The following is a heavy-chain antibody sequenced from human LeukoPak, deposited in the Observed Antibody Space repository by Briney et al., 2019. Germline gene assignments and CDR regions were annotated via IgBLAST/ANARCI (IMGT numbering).Heavy chain of an antibody. CDR3: ARNQEIDYYDSSGFYWGVEY. D-gene: IGHD3-22*01. CDR2: ISGGGGTI. V-gene: IGHV3-48*01. CDR1: GFTFSAYS. Sequence: GGSLRLSCAAAGFTFSAYSMNWVRQAPGKGLEWVSFISGGGGTIYYADSVKGRFTISRDNAKNSLHLQMDSLRVEDTAVYYCARNQEIDYYDSSGFYWGVEYWGQGTLVTVSS. J-gene: IGHJ4*02.